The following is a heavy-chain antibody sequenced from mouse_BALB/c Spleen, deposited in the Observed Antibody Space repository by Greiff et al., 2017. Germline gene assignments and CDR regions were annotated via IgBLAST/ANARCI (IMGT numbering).Heavy chain of an antibody. CDR2: IWAGGST. V-gene: IGHV2-9*02. J-gene: IGHJ3*01. CDR3: ARERTARGPWFAY. D-gene: IGHD3-2*01. Sequence: VQVVESGPGLVAPSQSLSITCTVSGFSLTSYGVPWVRQPPGKGLEWLGVIWAGGSTNYNSALMSRLSISKDNSKSQVFLKMNSLQTDDTAMYYCARERTARGPWFAYWGQGTLVTVSA. CDR1: GFSLTSYG.